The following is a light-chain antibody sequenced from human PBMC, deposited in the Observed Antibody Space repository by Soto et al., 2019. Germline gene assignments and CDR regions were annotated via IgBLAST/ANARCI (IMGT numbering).Light chain of an antibody. CDR1: QSVSSN. Sequence: EVVFTQSPVTLSLAPCERATLSCRASQSVSSNLAWYQQKPGQAPRLLIYGASTRATGIPARFSGSGSGTDFTLTISGLEPADLGVYYCQQRSNWPPTFGQGTRLEI. V-gene: IGKV3-11*01. CDR2: GAS. CDR3: QQRSNWPPT. J-gene: IGKJ5*01.